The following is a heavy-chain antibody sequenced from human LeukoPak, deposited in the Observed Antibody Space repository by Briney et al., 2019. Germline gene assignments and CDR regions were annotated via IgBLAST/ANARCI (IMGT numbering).Heavy chain of an antibody. J-gene: IGHJ4*02. Sequence: SETLSLTCTVSGASFSSSTYYWGWIRQPPGKGLEWIGSIYYSGSTYYNPSLKSRVTMSVDTSKNQFSLKLSSVTAADTAVYYCATHAGGIAAAGARPFDYWGQGTLVTVSS. V-gene: IGHV4-39*01. CDR3: ATHAGGIAAAGARPFDY. CDR2: IYYSGST. D-gene: IGHD6-13*01. CDR1: GASFSSSTYY.